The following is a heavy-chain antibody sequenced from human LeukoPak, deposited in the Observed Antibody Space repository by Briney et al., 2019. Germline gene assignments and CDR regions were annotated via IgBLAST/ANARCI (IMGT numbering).Heavy chain of an antibody. CDR1: GGSISSGSYY. CDR2: IYTSGST. Sequence: SETLSLTCTVSGGSISSGSYYWSWIRQPAGKGLEWIGRIYTSGSTNYNSSLKSRVTISVDTSKNQFSLKLSSVTAADTAVYYCARSYRRVTYYYMDVWGKGTTVTISS. CDR3: ARSYRRVTYYYMDV. V-gene: IGHV4-61*02. J-gene: IGHJ6*03. D-gene: IGHD2-21*02.